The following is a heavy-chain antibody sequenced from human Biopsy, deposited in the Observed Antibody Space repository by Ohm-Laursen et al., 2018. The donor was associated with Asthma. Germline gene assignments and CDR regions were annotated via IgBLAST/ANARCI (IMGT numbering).Heavy chain of an antibody. CDR2: INSVFGTT. Sequence: SSVKVSCKSLGGTFNTYVIGWVRQAPGQGLEWMGGINSVFGTTTYPQKFQDRVTITADDSTSTVYMELSSLRSGDTAVYYCARKAGSCISRTCYSLDFWGQGTLVTVPS. CDR3: ARKAGSCISRTCYSLDF. CDR1: GGTFNTYV. V-gene: IGHV1-69*01. J-gene: IGHJ4*02. D-gene: IGHD2-2*01.